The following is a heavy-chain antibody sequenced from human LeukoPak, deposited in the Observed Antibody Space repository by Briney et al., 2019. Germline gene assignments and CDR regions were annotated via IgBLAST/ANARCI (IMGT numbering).Heavy chain of an antibody. Sequence: GGSLRLSCAASGFTFSSYAMSWVRQAPGKGLEWVSAISGSGGSTCYADSVKGRFTISRDNSKNTLYLQMNSLRAEDTAVYYCAKRGLDDSSAYYFDYWGQGTLVTVSS. CDR3: AKRGLDDSSAYYFDY. V-gene: IGHV3-23*01. CDR1: GFTFSSYA. D-gene: IGHD3-22*01. J-gene: IGHJ4*02. CDR2: ISGSGGST.